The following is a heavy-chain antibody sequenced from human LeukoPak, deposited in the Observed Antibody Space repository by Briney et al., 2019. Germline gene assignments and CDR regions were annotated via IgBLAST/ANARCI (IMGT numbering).Heavy chain of an antibody. V-gene: IGHV3-33*01. CDR1: GFTFSSYG. J-gene: IGHJ3*02. Sequence: QPGGSLRLSCAASGFTFSSYGMHWVRQAPGKGLEGVAVIWYDGNNKYYADSVRGRFTISRDNSKNTLYLQMNSLRAEETAVYYCARDESRVLDIWGQGTMVTVSS. CDR3: ARDESRVLDI. D-gene: IGHD2-2*01. CDR2: IWYDGNNK.